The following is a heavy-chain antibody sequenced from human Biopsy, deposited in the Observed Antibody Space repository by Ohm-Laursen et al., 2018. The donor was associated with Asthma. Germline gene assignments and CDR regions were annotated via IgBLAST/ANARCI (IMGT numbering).Heavy chain of an antibody. CDR3: TRKAGSCISRTCYSLDF. Sequence: SSVKVSCKPLGGTFNTYVIGWVRQAPGQGLEWMGGINSVFGTTTYPQKFQDRVTITADDSTSTVYMELSSLRSEDTAVYYCTRKAGSCISRTCYSLDFWGQGTLVTVSS. J-gene: IGHJ4*02. D-gene: IGHD2-2*01. V-gene: IGHV1-69*01. CDR2: INSVFGTT. CDR1: GGTFNTYV.